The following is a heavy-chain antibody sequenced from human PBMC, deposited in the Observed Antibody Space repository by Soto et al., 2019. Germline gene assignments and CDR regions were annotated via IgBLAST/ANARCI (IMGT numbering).Heavy chain of an antibody. CDR3: AGGIAAAGPFDY. V-gene: IGHV4-59*08. J-gene: IGHJ4*02. CDR2: IHYSGST. Sequence: SETLSLTCTVSGGSISSYYWSWIRQPPGKGLEWIGYIHYSGSTNYNPSLKSRVTISVDTSKNQFSLKLSSVTAADTAVYYCAGGIAAAGPFDYWGQGTLVTVSS. D-gene: IGHD6-13*01. CDR1: GGSISSYY.